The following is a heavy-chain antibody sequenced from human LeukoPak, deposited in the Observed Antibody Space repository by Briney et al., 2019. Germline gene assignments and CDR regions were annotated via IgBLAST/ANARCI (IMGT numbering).Heavy chain of an antibody. CDR3: ANDFDH. V-gene: IGHV3-23*01. CDR1: GFTFNNYA. CDR2: ISGSDDNT. J-gene: IGHJ4*02. Sequence: QPGGSLRLSCAASGFTFNNYAMSWVRQAPGKGLEWVSTISGSDDNTYYADSVKGRFTISRDISKNTLHLQMNSLRADDTAVYYCANDFDHWGQGTLVTVSS.